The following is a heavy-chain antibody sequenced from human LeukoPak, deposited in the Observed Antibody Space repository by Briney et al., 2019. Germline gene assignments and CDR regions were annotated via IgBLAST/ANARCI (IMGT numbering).Heavy chain of an antibody. CDR3: ARAVFGYSSSSEGNFDY. V-gene: IGHV3-23*01. Sequence: GGSLRLSCAASGFTFSSYAMSWVRQAPGKGLEWVSAISGSGGSTYYADSVKGRFTISRDNSKNTLYLQMNSLRAEDTAVYYCARAVFGYSSSSEGNFDYWGQGTLVTVSS. CDR2: ISGSGGST. D-gene: IGHD6-6*01. CDR1: GFTFSSYA. J-gene: IGHJ4*02.